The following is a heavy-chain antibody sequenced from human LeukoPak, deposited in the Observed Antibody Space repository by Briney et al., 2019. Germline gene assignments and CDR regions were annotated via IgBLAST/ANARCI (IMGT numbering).Heavy chain of an antibody. D-gene: IGHD5-18*01. CDR1: GFTFSNHW. Sequence: SGGSLRLSCETSGFTFSNHWMTWVRQAPGKGLEWVANIKPDGSEKYYVDSVKGRFTISRDNAKNSLYLQMNSLRAEDTAVYYCARGRYNYGSFDPWGQGTLVTVSS. V-gene: IGHV3-7*04. CDR2: IKPDGSEK. CDR3: ARGRYNYGSFDP. J-gene: IGHJ5*02.